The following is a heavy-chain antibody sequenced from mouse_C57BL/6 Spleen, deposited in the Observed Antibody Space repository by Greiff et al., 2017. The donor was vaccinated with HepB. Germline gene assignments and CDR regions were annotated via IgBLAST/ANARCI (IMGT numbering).Heavy chain of an antibody. Sequence: VQLQQSGPELVKPGASVKISCKASGYTFTGYYMNWVKQSPEKSLEWIGEINPSTGGTTYNQKFKAKATLTVDKSSSTAYMQLKSLTSEDSAVYYCASMYYGSSYHAMDYWGQGTSVTVSS. J-gene: IGHJ4*01. CDR1: GYTFTGYY. V-gene: IGHV1-42*01. CDR3: ASMYYGSSYHAMDY. CDR2: INPSTGGT. D-gene: IGHD1-1*01.